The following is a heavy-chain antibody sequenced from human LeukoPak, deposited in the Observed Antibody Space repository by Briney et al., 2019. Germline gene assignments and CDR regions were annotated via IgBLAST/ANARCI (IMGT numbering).Heavy chain of an antibody. CDR2: INHSGST. Sequence: SETLSLTCAVYGGSFSGYYWSWIRQPPGKGLEWIGEINHSGSTNYNPSLKSRVTISVDTSKNQFSLKLSSVTAGDTAVYYCARSLGELSFPHFDYWGQGTLVTVSS. J-gene: IGHJ4*02. CDR1: GGSFSGYY. CDR3: ARSLGELSFPHFDY. V-gene: IGHV4-34*01. D-gene: IGHD3-16*02.